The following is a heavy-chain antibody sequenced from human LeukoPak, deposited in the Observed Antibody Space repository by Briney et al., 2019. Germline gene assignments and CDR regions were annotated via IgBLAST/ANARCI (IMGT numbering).Heavy chain of an antibody. V-gene: IGHV4-61*02. D-gene: IGHD4-17*01. J-gene: IGHJ4*02. CDR1: GGSISSSSYY. CDR2: IYTSGST. CDR3: ARDPHGDYYFDY. Sequence: SQTLSLTCTVSGGSISSSSYYWSWIRQPAGKGLEWIGRIYTSGSTNYNPSLKSRVTISVDTSKNQFSLKLSSVTAADTAVYYCARDPHGDYYFDYWGQGTLVTVSS.